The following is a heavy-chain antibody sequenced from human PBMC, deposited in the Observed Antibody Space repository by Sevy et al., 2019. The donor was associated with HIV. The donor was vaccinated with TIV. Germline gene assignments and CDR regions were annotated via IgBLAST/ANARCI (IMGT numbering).Heavy chain of an antibody. CDR2: FDPEDDET. CDR3: ATTKDYYENSGDPFDY. Sequence: ASVKVSCKVSRYTLTQLSMHWVQQVPGKGLEWMGSFDPEDDETIYAQKFQGRLTMTEDTSTDTAYMELSSLRSEDTAVYYCATTKDYYENSGDPFDYWGQGTLVTVSS. CDR1: RYTLTQLS. J-gene: IGHJ4*02. V-gene: IGHV1-24*01. D-gene: IGHD3-22*01.